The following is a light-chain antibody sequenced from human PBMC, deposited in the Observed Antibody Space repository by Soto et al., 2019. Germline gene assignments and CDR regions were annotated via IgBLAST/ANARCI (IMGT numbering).Light chain of an antibody. Sequence: ETVLTQSPATVSLSPGDRATLPCRASQSVSSNKLAWYQQKPGQAPRLLIYAASSRATGIPDRFSGSGSGTDFTLTINRLEPEDFAVYYCQQYGSSSTWTFGQGTKVEIK. CDR2: AAS. CDR3: QQYGSSSTWT. CDR1: QSVSSNK. V-gene: IGKV3-20*01. J-gene: IGKJ1*01.